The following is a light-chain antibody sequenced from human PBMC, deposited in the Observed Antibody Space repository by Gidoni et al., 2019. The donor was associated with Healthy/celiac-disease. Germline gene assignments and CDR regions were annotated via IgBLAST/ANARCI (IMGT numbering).Light chain of an antibody. CDR3: QSYDSSLSGWV. J-gene: IGLJ3*02. V-gene: IGLV1-40*01. CDR1: SSNIGAGYD. Sequence: QSVLTQPPSVSAAPGQRVTISCTGSSSNIGAGYDVHWYQQLPGTAPKHLIYGNSKRPSGVPDRFSGSKSGTSASLAITGLQAEDEADYYCQSYDSSLSGWVFGGGTKLTVL. CDR2: GNS.